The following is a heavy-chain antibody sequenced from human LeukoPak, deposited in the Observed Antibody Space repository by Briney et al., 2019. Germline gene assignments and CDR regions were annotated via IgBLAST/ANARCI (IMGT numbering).Heavy chain of an antibody. CDR1: GFSLSSCA. V-gene: IGHV3-23*01. CDR3: AKCARVDWLPIDY. D-gene: IGHD3-9*01. Sequence: PGESLNISCAASGFSLSSCAMTWVRQAPGKGLEWVSGISGSGGSTYYADSVKGRFTTSRDNSKNTLYLQMNSLRAEDTAVYYCAKCARVDWLPIDYWGQGTLVTVSS. CDR2: ISGSGGST. J-gene: IGHJ4*02.